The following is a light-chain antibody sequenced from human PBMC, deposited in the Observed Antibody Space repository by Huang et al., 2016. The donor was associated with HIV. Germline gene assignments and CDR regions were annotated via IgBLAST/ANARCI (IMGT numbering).Light chain of an antibody. CDR2: VAS. J-gene: IGKJ1*01. Sequence: AIQMTQSPSSLSASVGDRVTITCRASQGITDDLAWDQQKPGKAPKLLIAVASTLRSGVPSRFSGSGSGTDFTLTISSLQPEDYATYYCLQDHNYPRTFGQGTKVEI. V-gene: IGKV1-6*01. CDR3: LQDHNYPRT. CDR1: QGITDD.